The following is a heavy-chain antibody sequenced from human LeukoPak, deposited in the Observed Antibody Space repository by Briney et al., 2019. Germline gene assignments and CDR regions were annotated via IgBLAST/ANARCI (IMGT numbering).Heavy chain of an antibody. D-gene: IGHD2-15*01. V-gene: IGHV3-7*01. CDR1: GFTFSSYW. Sequence: GGSLRLSCAASGFTFSSYWMSWVRQAPGKGLEWVANIKQDGSEKYYVDSVKGRFTISRDNAKNSLYLQMNSLRAEDTAVYYCARSYSRDCSGGSCFTLGAFDIWGQGTMVTVSS. CDR3: ARSYSRDCSGGSCFTLGAFDI. CDR2: IKQDGSEK. J-gene: IGHJ3*02.